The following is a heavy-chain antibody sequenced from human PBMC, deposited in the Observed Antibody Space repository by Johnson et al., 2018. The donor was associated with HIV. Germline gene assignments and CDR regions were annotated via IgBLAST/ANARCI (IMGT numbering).Heavy chain of an antibody. Sequence: QVQLVESGGGVVQPGRSLRVSCAASGFTFSTYAMHWVRQAPGKGLEWVALISYDGSDKYYADSLKARFTISRDNSKNTLYLQMNSLRAEATAVYYCARVSQQQGGVYDAFDIWGQGTMVTVSS. J-gene: IGHJ3*02. CDR2: ISYDGSDK. D-gene: IGHD6-13*01. V-gene: IGHV3-30*04. CDR3: ARVSQQQGGVYDAFDI. CDR1: GFTFSTYA.